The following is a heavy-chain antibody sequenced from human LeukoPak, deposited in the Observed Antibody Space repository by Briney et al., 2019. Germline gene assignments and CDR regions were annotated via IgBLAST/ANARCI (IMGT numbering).Heavy chain of an antibody. CDR1: GFTFSSYW. V-gene: IGHV3-74*01. J-gene: IGHJ3*02. CDR2: INTDGSST. CDR3: ARPGALDAFDI. Sequence: GGSLRLSCAASGFTFSSYWMHWVRQAPGKGLVWVSRINTDGSSTSYADSVKGRFTISRDNAKNTLYLQMNSLRAEDTAVYYCARPGALDAFDIWGQGTMVAVSS.